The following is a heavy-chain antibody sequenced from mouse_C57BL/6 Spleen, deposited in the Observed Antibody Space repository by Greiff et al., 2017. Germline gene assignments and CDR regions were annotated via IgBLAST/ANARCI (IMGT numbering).Heavy chain of an antibody. CDR2: IWSDGST. V-gene: IGHV2-6-1*01. CDR1: GFSLTSYG. D-gene: IGHD3-2*02. Sequence: VKLEESGPGLVAPSQSLSITCTVSGFSLTSYGVHWVRQPPGKGLEWLVVIWSDGSTTYNSALKSRLSISKDNSKSQVFLKMNSLQTDDTAMYYCARHSSGYDYAMDYWGQGTSVTVSS. J-gene: IGHJ4*01. CDR3: ARHSSGYDYAMDY.